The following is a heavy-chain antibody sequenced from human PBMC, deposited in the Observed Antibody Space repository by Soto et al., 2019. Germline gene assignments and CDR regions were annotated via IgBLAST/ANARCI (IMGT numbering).Heavy chain of an antibody. V-gene: IGHV1-2*02. D-gene: IGHD3-16*01. CDR3: ARDHGGDWSEGHEEVFDI. CDR2: INPNSGGS. CDR1: GYTFTGYY. Sequence: ASVKVSCKASGYTFTGYYMHWVRQAPGQGLEWMGWINPNSGGSNYAQKFQGRVTMTRDTSISTAYMELSRLRSDDTAVYYCARDHGGDWSEGHEEVFDIWGDGVMVTVSS. J-gene: IGHJ3*02.